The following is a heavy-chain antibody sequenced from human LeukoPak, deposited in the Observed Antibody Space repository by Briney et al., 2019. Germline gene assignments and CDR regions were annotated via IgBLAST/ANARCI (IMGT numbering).Heavy chain of an antibody. D-gene: IGHD6-19*01. Sequence: PGGSLRLSCSASGFTFGTHAMHWVRQAPGKGLEWVAMIWSGGNTKYYGDSVKGRFSISRDDSRSRVYLQMDSLRAEDTAVYYCVIHPPGSGWAFWSWGQGAQVTVSS. CDR3: VIHPPGSGWAFWS. CDR2: IWSGGNTK. V-gene: IGHV3-33*01. CDR1: GFTFGTHA. J-gene: IGHJ5*02.